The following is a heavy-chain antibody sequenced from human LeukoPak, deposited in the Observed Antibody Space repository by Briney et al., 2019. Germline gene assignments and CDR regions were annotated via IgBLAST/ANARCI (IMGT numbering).Heavy chain of an antibody. CDR2: ISYDGSNK. J-gene: IGHJ3*02. CDR3: AKVVGAFDI. CDR1: GFTFSSYG. V-gene: IGHV3-30*18. Sequence: PGRSLRLSCAASGFTFSSYGMHWVRQAPGKGLEWVAVISYDGSNKYYADSVKGRFTISRDNSKNTLYLQMNSLRAEDTAVYYCAKVVGAFDIWGQGTMVTVSS.